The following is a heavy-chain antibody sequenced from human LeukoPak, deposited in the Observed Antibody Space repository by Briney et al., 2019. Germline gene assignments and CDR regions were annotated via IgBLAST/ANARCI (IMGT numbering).Heavy chain of an antibody. J-gene: IGHJ5*02. CDR2: IYSSGST. V-gene: IGHV4-59*01. CDR3: ARGGPKTDWFDP. CDR1: GGSISSYY. Sequence: PSETLSLTCTVSGGSISSYYWSWIRQPPGRGLEWIGYIYSSGSTNYNPSLKSRVTISVDTSKNQFSLRLSSVTAADTAVYYCARGGPKTDWFDPWGQGTLVTVSS.